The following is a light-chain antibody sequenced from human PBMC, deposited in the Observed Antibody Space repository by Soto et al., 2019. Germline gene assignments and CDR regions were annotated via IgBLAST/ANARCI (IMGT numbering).Light chain of an antibody. CDR1: SGYSNYK. J-gene: IGLJ2*01. CDR3: GADHGSGSNFVVV. V-gene: IGLV9-49*01. Sequence: QSVLTQPPSASASLGASVTLTCTLSSGYSNYKVDWYQQRPGKGPRFVMRVGTGGIVGSKGDGIPDRFSVLGSGLNRYLTINNIQEEDESDYHCGADHGSGSNFVVVFGAGTKLTVL. CDR2: VGTGGIVG.